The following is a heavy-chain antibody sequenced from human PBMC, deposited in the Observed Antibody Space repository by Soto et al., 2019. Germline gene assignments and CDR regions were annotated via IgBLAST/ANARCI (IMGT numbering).Heavy chain of an antibody. V-gene: IGHV4-30-4*01. J-gene: IGHJ5*02. Sequence: SETLSLTCTVSGVSISSGDYYWSWIRQPPGKGLEWIGYIYYSENTYSNPSLKSRVAISGDTSKNQFSLKLTSATAADTAVYYCARTLFGWGIWFDPWGQGTLVTVSS. CDR2: IYYSENT. CDR1: GVSISSGDYY. D-gene: IGHD3-10*02. CDR3: ARTLFGWGIWFDP.